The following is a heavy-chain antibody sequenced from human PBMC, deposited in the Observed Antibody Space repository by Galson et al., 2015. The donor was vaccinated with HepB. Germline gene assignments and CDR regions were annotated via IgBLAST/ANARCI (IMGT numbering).Heavy chain of an antibody. V-gene: IGHV1-69*13. Sequence: SVKVSCKASGGTFNSYTINWVRQAPGRGLEWMGAIIPILGTRNYAQKFQDRVTVTADESTSTVYMELTSLRSEDMAVYFCAREVSAAATTYAFDMWGQGTVVTVSS. CDR3: AREVSAAATTYAFDM. D-gene: IGHD1-26*01. J-gene: IGHJ3*02. CDR2: IIPILGTR. CDR1: GGTFNSYT.